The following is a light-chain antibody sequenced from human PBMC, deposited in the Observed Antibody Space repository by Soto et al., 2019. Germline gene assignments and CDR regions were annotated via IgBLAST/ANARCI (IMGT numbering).Light chain of an antibody. Sequence: DIVLTQSPLSLPVTPGEPASISCKSSQSLLHRNGYTYLDWYLQRPGQSPQLLIFLASNRSSGVPDRFSGSGSATDFTLKISRVEAEDVGLDHCMQALKGYTFGQGNKLEVK. CDR3: MQALKGYT. V-gene: IGKV2-28*01. CDR2: LAS. J-gene: IGKJ2*01. CDR1: QSLLHRNGYTY.